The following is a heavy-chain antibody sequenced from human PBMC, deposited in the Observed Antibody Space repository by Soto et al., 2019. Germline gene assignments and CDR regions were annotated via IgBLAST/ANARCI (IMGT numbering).Heavy chain of an antibody. CDR3: AKDRGDGYNLNYFDY. Sequence: QVQLVESGGGVVQPGRSLRLSCAASGFTFSSYGMHWVRQAPGKGLEWVAVISYDGSNKYYADSVKGRFTISRDNSKNTLYLQMNSLRAEDTAVYYCAKDRGDGYNLNYFDYWGQGTLITVSS. J-gene: IGHJ4*02. CDR1: GFTFSSYG. V-gene: IGHV3-30*18. CDR2: ISYDGSNK. D-gene: IGHD5-12*01.